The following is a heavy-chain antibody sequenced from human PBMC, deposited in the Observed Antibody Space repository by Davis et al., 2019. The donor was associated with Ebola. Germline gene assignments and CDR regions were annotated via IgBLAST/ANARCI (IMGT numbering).Heavy chain of an antibody. CDR3: ARDYRGYYDSNGGGYYFDY. CDR2: LESDGSSG. D-gene: IGHD3-22*01. V-gene: IGHV3-74*01. Sequence: GESLKISCVASGFTLSDSWVHWVRQVPGKGLVWVSRLESDGSSGSYADSVKGRFTISRDNAKNSLYLQMNSLRAGDTAVYYCARDYRGYYDSNGGGYYFDYWGQGTLVTVSS. CDR1: GFTLSDSW. J-gene: IGHJ4*02.